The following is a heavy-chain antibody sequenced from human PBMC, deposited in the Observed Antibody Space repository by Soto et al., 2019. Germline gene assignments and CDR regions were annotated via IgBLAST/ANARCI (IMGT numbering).Heavy chain of an antibody. V-gene: IGHV3-30-3*01. CDR2: ISYDGSNK. J-gene: IGHJ4*02. CDR3: ARLGGPFDY. CDR1: GFTFSSYA. Sequence: QVQLVESGGGVVQPGRSLRLSCAASGFTFSSYAMHWVRQAPGKGLEWVAVISYDGSNKYYADSVKGRFTISRDNSKNTLYLQMNSLRAEDTAAYYCARLGGPFDYWGQGTLVTVSP.